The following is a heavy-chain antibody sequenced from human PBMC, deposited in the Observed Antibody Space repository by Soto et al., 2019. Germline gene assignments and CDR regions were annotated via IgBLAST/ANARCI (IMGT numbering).Heavy chain of an antibody. V-gene: IGHV4-4*02. CDR1: GGSISSSNW. D-gene: IGHD3-22*01. J-gene: IGHJ4*02. CDR2: IYHSGST. Sequence: SQTRSLTCAVSGGSISSSNWWSWVRQPAGKGLEWIGEIYHSGSTNYNPSLKSRVTISVDKSKNQFSLKLSSVTAADTAVYYCARHTYYYDSSGYYPSPTLDYWGQGTLVT. CDR3: ARHTYYYDSSGYYPSPTLDY.